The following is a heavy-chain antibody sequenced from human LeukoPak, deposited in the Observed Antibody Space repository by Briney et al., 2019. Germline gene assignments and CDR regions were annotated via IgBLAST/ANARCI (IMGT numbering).Heavy chain of an antibody. CDR1: GGSISSYY. J-gene: IGHJ6*02. V-gene: IGHV4-59*01. Sequence: SETLSLTCTVSGGSISSYYWRWIRQPPGKGLEWIGYIYYSGSTNYNPSLKSRVTISVDTSKNQFSLKLSSVTAADTAVYYCAREVSSGSYYGMDVWGQGTTVTVS. CDR2: IYYSGST. CDR3: AREVSSGSYYGMDV. D-gene: IGHD1-26*01.